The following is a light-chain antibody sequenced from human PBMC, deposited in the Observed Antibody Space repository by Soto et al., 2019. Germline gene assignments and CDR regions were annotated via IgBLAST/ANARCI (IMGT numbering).Light chain of an antibody. CDR1: QSFRGL. Sequence: EVVLTQSPVTLSLSPGERATLSCRASQSFRGLLAWYQQKPGQAPRLLICDAYNRATGIPPRFSGSGSGTDFTLTISSLEPEDSAVYYCQQRHMWPITCGQGTRLEIK. V-gene: IGKV3-11*01. J-gene: IGKJ5*01. CDR2: DAY. CDR3: QQRHMWPIT.